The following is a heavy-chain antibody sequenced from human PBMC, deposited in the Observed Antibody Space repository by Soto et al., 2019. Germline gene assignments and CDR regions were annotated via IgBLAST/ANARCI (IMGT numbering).Heavy chain of an antibody. CDR3: AREAPRMVRGVHNWFDP. V-gene: IGHV4-59*01. CDR2: IYYSGST. J-gene: IGHJ5*02. Sequence: SETLSLTCTVSGGSISSYYWSWIRQPPGKGLEWIGYIYYSGSTNYNPSLKSRVTISVDTSKNQFSLKLSSVTAADTAVYYCAREAPRMVRGVHNWFDPWGQGTLVTVSS. D-gene: IGHD3-10*01. CDR1: GGSISSYY.